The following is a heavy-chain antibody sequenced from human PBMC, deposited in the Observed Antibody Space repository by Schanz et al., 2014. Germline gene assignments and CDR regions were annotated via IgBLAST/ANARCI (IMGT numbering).Heavy chain of an antibody. CDR3: AKGMGYCSGGTCYDYYYYGLDV. Sequence: EQLVESGGGLVQPGGSLRLSCAASGFTFNSYAMTWVRQAPGKGLEWVSSISHSGGSKYYADSVKGRFTISRDNSENTLYLQMNSLSADDTAVFYCAKGMGYCSGGTCYDYYYYGLDVWGQGTTXTVSS. CDR2: ISHSGGSK. V-gene: IGHV3-23*04. D-gene: IGHD2-15*01. CDR1: GFTFNSYA. J-gene: IGHJ6*02.